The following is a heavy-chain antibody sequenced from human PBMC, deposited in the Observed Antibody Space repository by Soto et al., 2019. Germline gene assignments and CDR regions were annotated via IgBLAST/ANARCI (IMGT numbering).Heavy chain of an antibody. Sequence: QVRLQESGPGLVKPSRTLSLTCLVSGGSMSSPNWWTWVRQAPVKGLEWIAEIHHSGATNYSPSLKSRAVISIDKSNNQFSLQLTSVTAADTAVYYCATGSPYYYGSGGMWDSWGRGALVTVSS. J-gene: IGHJ4*02. D-gene: IGHD3-10*01. V-gene: IGHV4-4*02. CDR2: IHHSGAT. CDR1: GGSMSSPNW. CDR3: ATGSPYYYGSGGMWDS.